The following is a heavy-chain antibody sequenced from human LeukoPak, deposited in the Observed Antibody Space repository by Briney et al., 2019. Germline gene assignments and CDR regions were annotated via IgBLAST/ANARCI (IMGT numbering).Heavy chain of an antibody. J-gene: IGHJ4*02. Sequence: GGSLRLSCAASGFTVSSNYMSWVRQAPGKGLEWVSVIYSGGSTYYADSVKGRFTISRYNSKNTLYLQMNSLRAEDTAVYYCARGGIPAYDFWSGYNYWGQGTLVTVSS. CDR3: ARGGIPAYDFWSGYNY. CDR2: IYSGGST. V-gene: IGHV3-53*01. CDR1: GFTVSSNY. D-gene: IGHD3-3*01.